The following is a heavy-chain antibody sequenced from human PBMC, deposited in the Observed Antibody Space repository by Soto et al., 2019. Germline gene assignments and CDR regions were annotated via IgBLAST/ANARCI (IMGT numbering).Heavy chain of an antibody. CDR3: ARGAFHFISEVDYVRWFDP. V-gene: IGHV4-34*01. D-gene: IGHD3-10*02. CDR1: GGSFSGYY. CDR2: INHSGST. Sequence: SETLSLTCAVYGGSFSGYYWSWIRQPPGKGLEWIGEINHSGSTNYNPSLKSRVTISVDTSKNQFSLKLSSVTAADTAVYYCARGAFHFISEVDYVRWFDPWGQGTLVTVS. J-gene: IGHJ5*02.